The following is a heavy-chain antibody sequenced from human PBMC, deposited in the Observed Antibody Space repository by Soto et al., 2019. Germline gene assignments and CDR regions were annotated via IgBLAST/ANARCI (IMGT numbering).Heavy chain of an antibody. Sequence: SETLSLTCTVSGGSISSGGYYWSWIRQHPGKGLEWIGYIYYSGSTYYNPSLKSRVTISVDTSKNQFSLKLSSVTAADTAVYYCAASCVGCGGFNYYGMDVWGQGTPVTVSS. V-gene: IGHV4-31*03. CDR1: GGSISSGGYY. CDR3: AASCVGCGGFNYYGMDV. J-gene: IGHJ6*02. CDR2: IYYSGST. D-gene: IGHD2-21*01.